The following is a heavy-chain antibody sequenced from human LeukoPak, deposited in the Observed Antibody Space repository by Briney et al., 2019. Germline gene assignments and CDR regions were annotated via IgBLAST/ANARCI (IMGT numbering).Heavy chain of an antibody. D-gene: IGHD3-10*01. CDR2: IYYSGST. V-gene: IGHV4-59*08. Sequence: SETLSLTCTVSGGSISSYYWSWIRQPPGKGLEWIGYIYYSGSTNYNPSLKSRVTISVDTSKNQFSLKLSSVTAADTAVYHCARVMVRGVIITPSSYFDYWGHGTLVTVSS. CDR3: ARVMVRGVIITPSSYFDY. J-gene: IGHJ4*01. CDR1: GGSISSYY.